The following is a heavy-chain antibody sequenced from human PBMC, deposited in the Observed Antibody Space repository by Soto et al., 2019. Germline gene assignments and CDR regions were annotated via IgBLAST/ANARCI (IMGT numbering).Heavy chain of an antibody. CDR1: GGSFSGYY. J-gene: IGHJ5*02. V-gene: IGHV4-34*01. CDR3: ARGSITIFGVAPRHNWFDP. CDR2: INHSGST. Sequence: SETLSLTCAVYGGSFSGYYWSWIRQPPGKGLEWIGEINHSGSTNYNPSLKSRVTISVDTSKNQFSLKLSSVTAADTAVYYCARGSITIFGVAPRHNWFDPWGQGTLVTVSS. D-gene: IGHD3-3*01.